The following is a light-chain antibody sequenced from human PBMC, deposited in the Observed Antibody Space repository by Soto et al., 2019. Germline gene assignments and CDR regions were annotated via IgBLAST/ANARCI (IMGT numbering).Light chain of an antibody. CDR1: QILLYSSNNNNY. CDR2: WAS. V-gene: IGKV4-1*01. Sequence: DMVMTQSPDSLAVSLGERATINCNSIQILLYSSNNNNYIAWYQQKPGQPPKLIIYWASTRESGVPDRFSGSGSGTDFTLTISSLQPDDFATYYCQQYNSYWTFGQGTKVDI. CDR3: QQYNSYWT. J-gene: IGKJ1*01.